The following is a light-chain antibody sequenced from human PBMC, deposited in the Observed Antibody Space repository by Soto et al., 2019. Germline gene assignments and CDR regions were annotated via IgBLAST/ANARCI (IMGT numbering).Light chain of an antibody. CDR2: YAS. CDR3: QQFSSYPLT. CDR1: HFLSNS. Sequence: EIVLTQSPATLSLSPGERSTLSCMAIHFLSNSLAWYQQKPGQAPRLLISYASDRATGIPGRFSGSGSGTDYTLTISRLAPEDFEVYYCQQFSSYPLTFGGGTKVDIK. V-gene: IGKV3-11*01. J-gene: IGKJ4*01.